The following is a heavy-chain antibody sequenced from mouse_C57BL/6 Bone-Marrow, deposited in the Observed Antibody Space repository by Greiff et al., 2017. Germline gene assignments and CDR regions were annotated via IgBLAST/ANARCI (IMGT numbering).Heavy chain of an antibody. CDR2: IDPSDSYT. Sequence: VQLQQSGAELVKPGASVKLSCKASGYTFTSYWMQWVKQRPGQGLEWIGEIDPSDSYTNYNQKFKGKATLTVDTSSSTAYMQLSSLTSEDSAVYYCARVDSITTGRYFDYWGQGTTLTVSS. CDR3: ARVDSITTGRYFDY. J-gene: IGHJ2*01. CDR1: GYTFTSYW. V-gene: IGHV1-50*01. D-gene: IGHD1-2*01.